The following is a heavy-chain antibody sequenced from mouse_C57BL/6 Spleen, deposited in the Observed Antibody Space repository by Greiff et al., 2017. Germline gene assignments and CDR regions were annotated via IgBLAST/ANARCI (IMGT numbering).Heavy chain of an antibody. V-gene: IGHV1-82*01. CDR3: ARRDDYNYFDY. CDR1: GYAFSSSW. D-gene: IGHD2-4*01. Sequence: VQLQQSGPELVKPGASVKLSCKASGYAFSSSWMNWVKQRPGKGLEWIGRIYPGDGDTNYNGKFKGKATLTAYKSSSPAYMQLSSLTSEDSAVYICARRDDYNYFDYWGQGTTLTVSS. J-gene: IGHJ2*01. CDR2: IYPGDGDT.